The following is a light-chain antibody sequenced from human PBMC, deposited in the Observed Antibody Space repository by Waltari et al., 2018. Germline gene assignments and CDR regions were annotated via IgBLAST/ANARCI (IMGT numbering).Light chain of an antibody. Sequence: QSALTQPASVSGPPGQPITTSCTGTSRDVGTYNLVPWYQQHPGKAPKLMIYEVTKRPSGVSDRFSGSKSGNTASLTISGLQSEDEADYYCCSYAGSSSLVFGGGTKLTVL. CDR2: EVT. CDR1: SRDVGTYNL. J-gene: IGLJ3*02. CDR3: CSYAGSSSLV. V-gene: IGLV2-23*02.